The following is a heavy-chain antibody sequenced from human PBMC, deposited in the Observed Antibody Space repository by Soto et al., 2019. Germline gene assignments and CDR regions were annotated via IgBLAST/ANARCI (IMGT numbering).Heavy chain of an antibody. CDR3: ARARSGSGWYARYYYRGVDV. CDR2: ISAYNGNT. J-gene: IGHJ6*02. D-gene: IGHD6-19*01. V-gene: IGHV1-18*04. CDR1: GYTFTSYG. Sequence: ASVKVSCKASGYTFTSYGISWVRQAPGQGLEWMGWISAYNGNTNYAPKLQGRVTMTTDTSTSTAYMELRSLRSDDTAVYYCARARSGSGWYARYYYRGVDVWGQGATGSVSS.